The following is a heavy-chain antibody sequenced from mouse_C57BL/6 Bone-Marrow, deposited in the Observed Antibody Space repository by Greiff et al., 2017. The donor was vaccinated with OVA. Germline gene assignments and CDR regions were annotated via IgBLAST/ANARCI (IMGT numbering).Heavy chain of an antibody. CDR3: ARGDYSNSFDY. V-gene: IGHV1-26*01. D-gene: IGHD2-5*01. Sequence: VQLQQSGPELVKPGASVKISCKASGYTFTDYYMNWVKQSHGKSLEWIGDINPNNGGTSYNQKFKGKATLTVDKSSSTAYMELRSLTSEDSAVYYCARGDYSNSFDYWGQGTTLTVSS. CDR1: GYTFTDYY. J-gene: IGHJ2*01. CDR2: INPNNGGT.